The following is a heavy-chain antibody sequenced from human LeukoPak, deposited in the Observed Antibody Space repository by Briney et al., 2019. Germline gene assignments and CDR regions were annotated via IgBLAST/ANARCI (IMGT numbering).Heavy chain of an antibody. CDR1: GFTFSNYA. J-gene: IGHJ3*01. Sequence: GGSLRLSCAASGFTFSNYAMTWVREARGKGLEWVSPISDSGSTFYADSVKGRFTISRDNSKNTLFLQMNGLRADDTAVYYCAKDWPSEWQQLPDYDAVDVWGQGTMVTVSS. V-gene: IGHV3-23*01. CDR3: AKDWPSEWQQLPDYDAVDV. D-gene: IGHD6-13*01. CDR2: ISDSGST.